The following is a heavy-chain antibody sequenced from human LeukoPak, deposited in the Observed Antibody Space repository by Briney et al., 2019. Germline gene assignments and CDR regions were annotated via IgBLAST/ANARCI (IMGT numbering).Heavy chain of an antibody. D-gene: IGHD6-13*01. V-gene: IGHV4-59*08. J-gene: IGHJ4*02. CDR1: GGSISSYY. CDR2: IYYSGST. Sequence: SETLSLTCTVSGGSISSYYWSWVRQPPGKGLEWIGCIYYSGSTNYNPSLRSRVTISVDTSKNQFSLKLGSLTAADTAVYYCARSRSWPQYYFDYWGQGTLVTVSS. CDR3: ARSRSWPQYYFDY.